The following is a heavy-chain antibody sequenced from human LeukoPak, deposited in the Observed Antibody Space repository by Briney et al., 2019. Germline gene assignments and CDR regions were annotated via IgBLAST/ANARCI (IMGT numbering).Heavy chain of an antibody. D-gene: IGHD6-13*01. CDR1: GFTFSSYS. J-gene: IGHJ5*02. V-gene: IGHV3-21*01. CDR3: ARDGTGYSSSWA. Sequence: GGSLRLSCAASGFTFSSYSMNWVRQAPGKGLEWVSSISSSSSYIYYADSVKGRFTISRDNAKSSLYLQMNSLRAEDTAVYYCARDGTGYSSSWAWGQGTLVTVSS. CDR2: ISSSSSYI.